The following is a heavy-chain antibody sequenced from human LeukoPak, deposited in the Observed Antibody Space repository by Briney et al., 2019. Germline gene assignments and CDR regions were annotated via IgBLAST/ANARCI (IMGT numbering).Heavy chain of an antibody. Sequence: ASVKVSCKASGYTFTGYYLHWVRQAPGQGLEWMGWINPDTGATNYAQKFQGRVTMTSDTSITTAYMELIRLRSDDTAVYYCVRGEDCSRTGCYHYSYMDLWGEGTAVTVSS. V-gene: IGHV1-2*02. J-gene: IGHJ6*03. CDR3: VRGEDCSRTGCYHYSYMDL. D-gene: IGHD1-1*01. CDR2: INPDTGAT. CDR1: GYTFTGYY.